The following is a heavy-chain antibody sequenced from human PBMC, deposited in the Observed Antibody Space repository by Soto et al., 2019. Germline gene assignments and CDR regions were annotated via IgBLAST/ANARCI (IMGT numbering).Heavy chain of an antibody. V-gene: IGHV3-33*01. CDR2: IWYDGSNK. Sequence: GGSLRLSCAASGFTFSSYGMHWVRQAPGKGLEWVAVIWYDGSNKYYADSVKGRFTISRDNSKNTLYLQMNSLRAEDTTVYYCARDAPGLWLATFDYWGQGTLVTVSS. J-gene: IGHJ4*02. CDR1: GFTFSSYG. CDR3: ARDAPGLWLATFDY. D-gene: IGHD6-19*01.